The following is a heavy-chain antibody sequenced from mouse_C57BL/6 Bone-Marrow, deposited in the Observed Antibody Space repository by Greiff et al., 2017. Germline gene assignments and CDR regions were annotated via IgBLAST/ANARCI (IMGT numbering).Heavy chain of an antibody. CDR2: IYPRSGNT. CDR3: ARWKITTVPWYFDV. CDR1: GYTFTSYG. V-gene: IGHV1-81*01. J-gene: IGHJ1*03. D-gene: IGHD1-1*01. Sequence: VQLQQSGAELARPGASVKLSCKASGYTFTSYGISWVKQRTGQGLEWIGEIYPRSGNTYYNEKFKGKATLTADKSSSTAYMELSSLTFEDSAVYFCARWKITTVPWYFDVWGTGTTVTVSS.